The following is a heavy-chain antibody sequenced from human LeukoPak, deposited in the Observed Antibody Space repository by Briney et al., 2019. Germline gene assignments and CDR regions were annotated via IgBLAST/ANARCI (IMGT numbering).Heavy chain of an antibody. Sequence: SETLSLTCTVSGYSISSGYYWGWIRQPPGKGLEWIGSIYHSGSTYYNPSLKSRVTISVDTSKNQFSLKLSSVTAADTAVYYCARVWQGSSWYFDYWGQGTLVTVSS. V-gene: IGHV4-38-2*02. D-gene: IGHD6-13*01. CDR2: IYHSGST. J-gene: IGHJ4*02. CDR3: ARVWQGSSWYFDY. CDR1: GYSISSGYY.